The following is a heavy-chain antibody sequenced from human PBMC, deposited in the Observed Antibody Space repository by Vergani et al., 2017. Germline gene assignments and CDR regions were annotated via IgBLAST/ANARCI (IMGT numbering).Heavy chain of an antibody. Sequence: EVQLVESGGGLVKPGGSLRLSCAASGFTFRSYSMNWVRQAPGKGLEGVSSISSSSSYIYYADSVKGRMTNSRDNAKNSLYLQIDRLRAEDTAVYYCARDHVTGDRVEWLLPSAISDAFDIWGQGTMVTVSS. CDR2: ISSSSSYI. CDR1: GFTFRSYS. V-gene: IGHV3-21*01. D-gene: IGHD3-22*01. J-gene: IGHJ3*02. CDR3: ARDHVTGDRVEWLLPSAISDAFDI.